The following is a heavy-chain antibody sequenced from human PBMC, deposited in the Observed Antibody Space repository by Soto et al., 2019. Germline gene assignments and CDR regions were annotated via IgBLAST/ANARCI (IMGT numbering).Heavy chain of an antibody. CDR3: ATPLGTGSYYLDY. V-gene: IGHV1-24*01. CDR1: GYTLTELS. D-gene: IGHD1-26*01. CDR2: FDPEDGET. Sequence: ASVKVSCKVSGYTLTELSMHWVRQVPGKGLEWMGGFDPEDGETIYAQKFQGRVTMTEDTSTDTAYMELSSLRSEDTAVYYCATPLGTGSYYLDYWGQGTLVTVSS. J-gene: IGHJ4*02.